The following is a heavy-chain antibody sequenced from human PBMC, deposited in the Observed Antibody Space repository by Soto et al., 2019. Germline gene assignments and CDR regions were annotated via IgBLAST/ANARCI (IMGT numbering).Heavy chain of an antibody. V-gene: IGHV2-5*02. J-gene: IGHJ4*02. Sequence: QITLKESGPTLVRPTQTLTLTCTVSGFSLDTWGVGVGWIRQSPGKAPEWLALIYWDDDKRYSPSLKNRLTITKATSKYQVVLTLTNMDPVDTVTYSCARALGSWGSYYFDHWGQGTLVTVSS. CDR1: GFSLDTWGVG. CDR3: ARALGSWGSYYFDH. CDR2: IYWDDDK. D-gene: IGHD3-16*01.